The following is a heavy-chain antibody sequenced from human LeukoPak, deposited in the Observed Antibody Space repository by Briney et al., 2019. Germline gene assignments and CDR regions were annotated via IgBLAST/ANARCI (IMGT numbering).Heavy chain of an antibody. V-gene: IGHV3-33*01. J-gene: IGHJ6*02. D-gene: IGHD6-13*01. Sequence: PGGSLRLSCAASGFTFSSYGMHWVRQAPGKGLEWVAVIWYDGSNKYYADSVKGRFTISRDNSKNTLYLQMNSLRAEDTAVYYCARDGIRSSSWYGYYYYGMDVWGQGTTVTVS. CDR2: IWYDGSNK. CDR3: ARDGIRSSSWYGYYYYGMDV. CDR1: GFTFSSYG.